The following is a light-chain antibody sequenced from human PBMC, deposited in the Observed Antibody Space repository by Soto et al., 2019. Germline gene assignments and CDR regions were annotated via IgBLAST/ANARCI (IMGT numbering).Light chain of an antibody. J-gene: IGKJ1*01. V-gene: IGKV4-1*01. Sequence: DIVMTQSPDSLAVSLGERATINCKSSQSVLFTSNNENSLAWYQQKPGQPPNLLIYWASTRESGVPDRFSGSGAGTDFTLTINRLQAEDVAVYYCQQYYRAPPTFGQGTKVEIK. CDR1: QSVLFTSNNENS. CDR3: QQYYRAPPT. CDR2: WAS.